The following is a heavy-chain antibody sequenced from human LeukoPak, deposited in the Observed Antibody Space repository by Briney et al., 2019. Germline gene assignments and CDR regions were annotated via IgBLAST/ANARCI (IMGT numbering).Heavy chain of an antibody. CDR3: GQVLACGWHTAY. CDR2: VFWDDDK. V-gene: IGHV2-5*02. Sequence: SGPTLVKPTQTLTLSCTFSGFSLSTPEVGVTWIRQPPGRALEWLALVFWDDDKRYSPYLKRRLTITKDTSKSEVVLRMTDMVAMDTDTYFFGQVLACGWHTAYWGQGALVAVSS. CDR1: GFSLSTPEVG. J-gene: IGHJ4*02. D-gene: IGHD6-19*01.